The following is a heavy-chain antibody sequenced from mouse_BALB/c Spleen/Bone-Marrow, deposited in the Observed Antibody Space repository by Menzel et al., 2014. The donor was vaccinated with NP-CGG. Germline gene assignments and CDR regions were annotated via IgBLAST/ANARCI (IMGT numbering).Heavy chain of an antibody. CDR3: ATYDGYYFDY. CDR1: GDSITSGY. D-gene: IGHD2-3*01. CDR2: ISYSGNN. V-gene: IGHV3-8*02. J-gene: IGHJ2*01. Sequence: ECGPSLVKPCQTLSLTCSDTGDSITSGYWNWIRKYPGNKLEYMGYISYSGNNYYSPSHISGISITRDTSKNQYYLQLDSVTTEDTATYYCATYDGYYFDYWGQGTTLTVSS.